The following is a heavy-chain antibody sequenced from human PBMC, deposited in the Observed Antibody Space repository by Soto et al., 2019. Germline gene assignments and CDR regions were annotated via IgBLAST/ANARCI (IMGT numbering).Heavy chain of an antibody. CDR2: IYPGDSDT. J-gene: IGHJ4*02. CDR3: AIQHPLDSSAWYN. CDR1: GYSFTNYW. V-gene: IGHV5-51*01. Sequence: LGESLKISSNASGYSFTNYWFGWVRQMPGKGLEWMGTIYPGDSDTRYSPSFQGQVTFSVDKSINTVYLHWTSLKASDTAIYYCAIQHPLDSSAWYNWGQGTLVTVSS. D-gene: IGHD6-13*01.